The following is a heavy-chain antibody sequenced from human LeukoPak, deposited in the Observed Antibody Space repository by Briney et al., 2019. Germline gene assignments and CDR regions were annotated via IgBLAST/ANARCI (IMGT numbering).Heavy chain of an antibody. CDR3: ARGRVSSSTWYSTYYYYFYMDV. J-gene: IGHJ6*03. D-gene: IGHD1-1*01. V-gene: IGHV4-59*01. Sequence: SQTLSLTCTVSGASISSYYWSWIRQPPGKGLEWIGYVDHTGSTNFNPSLNGRVSISRDTTKNLFSLRLRSVTAADTAVYFCARGRVSSSTWYSTYYYYFYMDVWGKGTTVTVSS. CDR1: GASISSYY. CDR2: VDHTGST.